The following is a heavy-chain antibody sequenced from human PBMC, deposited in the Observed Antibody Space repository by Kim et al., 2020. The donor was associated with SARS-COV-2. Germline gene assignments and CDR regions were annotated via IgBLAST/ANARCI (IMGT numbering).Heavy chain of an antibody. J-gene: IGHJ4*02. Sequence: GGSLRLSCAASRFTFSDFYMSWIRQAPGKGLEWVSYISSSSGYTNYADSVKGRFTMSRDNAKNSLYLQMNSLRAEDTAVYYCARGSREIDYWGQGTLVTVSS. V-gene: IGHV3-11*05. CDR1: RFTFSDFY. CDR3: ARGSREIDY. D-gene: IGHD1-26*01. CDR2: ISSSSGYT.